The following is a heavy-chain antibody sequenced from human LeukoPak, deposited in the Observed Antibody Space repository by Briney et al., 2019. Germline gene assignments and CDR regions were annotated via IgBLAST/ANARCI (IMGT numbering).Heavy chain of an antibody. V-gene: IGHV3-23*01. J-gene: IGHJ4*02. Sequence: ETLSLTCTVSGGSISSSSYYWGWVRQAPGKGLEWVSLIIGSGDNTYYADSVKGRFTISRDNSKNTLYLQMNSLRAEDTALYYCAKGDISGWYLGTFDYWGQGTLVIVSS. D-gene: IGHD6-19*01. CDR2: IIGSGDNT. CDR3: AKGDISGWYLGTFDY. CDR1: GGSISSSSYY.